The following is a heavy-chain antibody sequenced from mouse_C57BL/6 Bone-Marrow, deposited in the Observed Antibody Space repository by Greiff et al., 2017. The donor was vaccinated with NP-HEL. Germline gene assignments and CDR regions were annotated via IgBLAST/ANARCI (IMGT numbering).Heavy chain of an antibody. CDR2: IDPENGDT. CDR1: GFNIKDDY. Sequence: EVQLQQSGAELVRPGASVKLSCTASGFNIKDDYMHWVKQRPEQGLEWIGWIDPENGDTEYASKFQGKATITADTSSNTAYLQLSSLTSDDTAVYYCTGGYAMDYWGQGTSVTVSS. CDR3: TGGYAMDY. J-gene: IGHJ4*01. V-gene: IGHV14-4*01.